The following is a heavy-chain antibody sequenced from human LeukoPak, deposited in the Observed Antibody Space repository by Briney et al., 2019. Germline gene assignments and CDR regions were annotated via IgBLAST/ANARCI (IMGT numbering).Heavy chain of an antibody. CDR2: IYYSGTT. D-gene: IGHD2-2*02. CDR1: GGSISSGDYY. CDR3: ARASYCSSTSCYTYWYFDL. V-gene: IGHV4-30-4*01. Sequence: SQTLSLTCTVSGGSISSGDYYWSWIRQRPGKGLEWIGYIYYSGTTYYNPSLKSRVTISVDTSKNQFSLKLSAVTAADTAVYYCARASYCSSTSCYTYWYFDLWGRGTLVTVSS. J-gene: IGHJ2*01.